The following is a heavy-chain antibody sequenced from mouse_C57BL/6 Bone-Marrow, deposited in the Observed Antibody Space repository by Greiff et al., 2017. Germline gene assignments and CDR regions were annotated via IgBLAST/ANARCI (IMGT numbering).Heavy chain of an antibody. D-gene: IGHD2-3*01. CDR2: IDPSDSYT. J-gene: IGHJ1*03. Sequence: QVQLQQPGAELVMPGASVKLSCKASGYTFTSYWMTWVKQRPGQGLEWIGEIDPSDSYTNYNQKFKGKSTLTVDKSSSTAYMQLSSLTSEDSAVYYCAREDDGHHWYFDVWGTGTTVTVSS. CDR3: AREDDGHHWYFDV. V-gene: IGHV1-69*01. CDR1: GYTFTSYW.